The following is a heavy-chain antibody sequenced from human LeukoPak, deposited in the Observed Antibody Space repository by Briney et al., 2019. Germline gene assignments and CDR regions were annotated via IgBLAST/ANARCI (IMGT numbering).Heavy chain of an antibody. V-gene: IGHV5-51*01. CDR1: GYDFTTXX. D-gene: IGHD1-26*01. J-gene: IGHJ4*02. CDR3: SNGVIEGAFDY. CDR2: IYPDDSET. Sequence: GESLKISCKCSGYDFTTXXXXXXRQMPGKGXXWMGIIYPDDSETIYSPSFXXQVTISAXASINTAYLQWSSLKASDTAMYYCSNGVIEGAFDYWGQGTLVTVSS.